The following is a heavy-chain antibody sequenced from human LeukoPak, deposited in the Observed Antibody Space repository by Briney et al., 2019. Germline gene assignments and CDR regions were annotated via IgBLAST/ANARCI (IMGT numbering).Heavy chain of an antibody. D-gene: IGHD6-13*01. CDR1: GGTFSSYA. J-gene: IGHJ5*02. CDR2: IIPILGIA. CDR3: AREGIAAAGTLRFDP. Sequence: SVKVSCKASGGTFSSYAISWVRQAPGQGLEWMGRIIPILGIANYAQKFQGRVTITADKSTSTAYMELSSLRSDDTAVYYCAREGIAAAGTLRFDPWGQGTLVTVSS. V-gene: IGHV1-69*04.